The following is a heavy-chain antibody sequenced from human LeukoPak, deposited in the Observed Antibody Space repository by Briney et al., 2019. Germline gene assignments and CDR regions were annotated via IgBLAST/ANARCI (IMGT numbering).Heavy chain of an antibody. D-gene: IGHD5-12*01. Sequence: GGSLRLSCTVSGFIFDDYAIHWVRHAPGKGLEWVSGISWNSGSIGYADSVKGRFTISRDNSKNTLYLQMNSLRAEDTAVYHCAKVKPSSGYALPDWGQGTLVTVSS. V-gene: IGHV3-9*01. J-gene: IGHJ4*02. CDR3: AKVKPSSGYALPD. CDR2: ISWNSGSI. CDR1: GFIFDDYA.